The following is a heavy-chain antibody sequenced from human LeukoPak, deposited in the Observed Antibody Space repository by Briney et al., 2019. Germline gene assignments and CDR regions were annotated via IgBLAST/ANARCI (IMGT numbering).Heavy chain of an antibody. CDR3: ANGAATAPFDY. V-gene: IGHV3-23*01. CDR2: ISGSGDST. D-gene: IGHD6-13*01. J-gene: IGHJ4*02. CDR1: GFTFTNYA. Sequence: GGSLRLSCAASGFTFTNYAMSWVRQAPGKGLAWVSAISGSGDSTYYADSVKGRFTISRDNSKNTLFLQMSSLRAEDTAVYYCANGAATAPFDYWGQGTLVTVSS.